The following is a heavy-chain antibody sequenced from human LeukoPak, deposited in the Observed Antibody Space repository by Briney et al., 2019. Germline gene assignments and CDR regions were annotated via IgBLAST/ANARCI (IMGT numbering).Heavy chain of an antibody. V-gene: IGHV4-39*07. CDR2: IYHSGST. CDR1: GGSISSSSYY. J-gene: IGHJ3*02. D-gene: IGHD3-22*01. Sequence: SETLSLTCTVSGGSISSSSYYWGWIRQPPGKGLEWIGSIYHSGSTYYNPSLKSRVTISVDTSKNQFSLKLSSVTAADTAVYYCARDRDTMIVVEHAFDIWGQGTMVTVSS. CDR3: ARDRDTMIVVEHAFDI.